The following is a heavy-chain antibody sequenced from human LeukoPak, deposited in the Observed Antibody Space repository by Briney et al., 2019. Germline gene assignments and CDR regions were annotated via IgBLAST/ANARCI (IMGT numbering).Heavy chain of an antibody. D-gene: IGHD1-7*01. CDR3: ASGITGTTFKKVLDY. CDR1: GGTFSSYT. J-gene: IGHJ4*02. Sequence: AAVKVTCKASGGTFSSYTISWVRQAPGQGLEWMGRIIPILGIANYAQRFQVRVTITADKSTSTDYMELSSLRSEDTSVYYCASGITGTTFKKVLDYWGQGTLVTVSS. CDR2: IIPILGIA. V-gene: IGHV1-69*02.